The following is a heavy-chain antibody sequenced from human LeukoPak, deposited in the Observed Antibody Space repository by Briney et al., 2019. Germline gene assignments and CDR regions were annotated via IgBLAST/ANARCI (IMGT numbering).Heavy chain of an antibody. CDR3: ARGRGISSWYYFDY. J-gene: IGHJ4*02. D-gene: IGHD6-13*01. V-gene: IGHV4-34*01. CDR1: GGSFSGYY. CDR2: INHSGST. Sequence: SETLSLTCAVYGGSFSGYYRSWIRQPPGKGLEWIGEINHSGSTNYNPSLKSRVTISVDTSKNQFSLKLSSVTAADTAVYYCARGRGISSWYYFDYWGQGTLVTVSS.